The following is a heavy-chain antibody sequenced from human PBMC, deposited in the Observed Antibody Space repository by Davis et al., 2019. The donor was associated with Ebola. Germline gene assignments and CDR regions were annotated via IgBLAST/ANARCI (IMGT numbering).Heavy chain of an antibody. CDR3: ARTFYGVPYFDY. J-gene: IGHJ4*02. V-gene: IGHV4-4*02. CDR1: GGSISSSNW. D-gene: IGHD2/OR15-2a*01. Sequence: MPSETLSLTCAVSGGSISSSNWWSWVRQPPGKGLEWIGEIYHSGSTNYNPSLKSRVTISVNTSKNQFSLKLSSVTAADTAVYYCARTFYGVPYFDYWGQGTLVTVSS. CDR2: IYHSGST.